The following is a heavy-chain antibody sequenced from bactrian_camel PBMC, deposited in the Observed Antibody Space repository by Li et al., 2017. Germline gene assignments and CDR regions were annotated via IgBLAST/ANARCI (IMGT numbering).Heavy chain of an antibody. CDR2: IARDGST. CDR1: GDPHDMDC. J-gene: IGHJ6*01. CDR3: AQFRLLPA. D-gene: IGHD1*01. Sequence: QVQLVESGGGSVQAGGSLRLSSAASGDPHDMDCMGWFRQAPGKEREGVASIARDGSTNYADSVKGRFTISRDNAKGTLFLQMNSLKTEDVAVYYCAQFRLLPAWGQGTQVTVS. V-gene: IGHV3S53*01.